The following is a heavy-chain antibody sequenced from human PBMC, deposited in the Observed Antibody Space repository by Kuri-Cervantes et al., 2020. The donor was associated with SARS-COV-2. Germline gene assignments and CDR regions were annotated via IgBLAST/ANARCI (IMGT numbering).Heavy chain of an antibody. CDR2: INHSGST. V-gene: IGHV4-34*01. D-gene: IGHD6-19*01. J-gene: IGHJ4*02. CDR3: ARARYYGSGWPTYFDY. Sequence: GSLRLSCAVYGGSFSGYYWNWIRQPPGKGLEWIGEINHSGSTNYNPSLKSRLTISVDKSKNQFSLKLSSVTATDTAVYYWARARYYGSGWPTYFDYWGQGTLVTVSS. CDR1: GGSFSGYY.